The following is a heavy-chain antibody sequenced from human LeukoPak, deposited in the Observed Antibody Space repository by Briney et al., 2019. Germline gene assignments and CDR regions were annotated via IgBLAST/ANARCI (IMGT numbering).Heavy chain of an antibody. CDR3: ARGDYGGSSWLCD. CDR2: TYFRSKWYN. CDR1: GDSLSTSSAT. J-gene: IGHJ4*02. Sequence: SQTLSLTCAISGDSLSTSSATWNWNRQSPSRGLEWLGRTYFRSKWYNDYAASVESRITINPDTPQNQFSLHLNSVTPDVTAVYFCARGDYGGSSWLCDWGQGTLVTVSS. V-gene: IGHV6-1*01. D-gene: IGHD6-6*01.